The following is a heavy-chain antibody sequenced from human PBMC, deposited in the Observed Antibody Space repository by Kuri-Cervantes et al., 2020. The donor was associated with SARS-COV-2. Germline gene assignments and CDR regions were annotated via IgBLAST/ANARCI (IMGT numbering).Heavy chain of an antibody. CDR2: ISGSGSYM. J-gene: IGHJ6*03. CDR3: ARAAIEYYYYYYMDV. CDR1: GFTSSAYT. V-gene: IGHV3-21*01. Sequence: GGSLRLSCEATGFTSSAYTMNWVRQGPGKALQWVSSISGSGSYMYYADSVKGRFTISRDSAKNSVYLQMNSLRAEDTAVYYCARAAIEYYYYYYMDVWGKGTTVTVSS.